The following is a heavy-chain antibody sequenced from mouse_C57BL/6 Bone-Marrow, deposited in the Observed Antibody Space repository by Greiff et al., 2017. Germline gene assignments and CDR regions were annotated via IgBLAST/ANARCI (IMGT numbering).Heavy chain of an antibody. J-gene: IGHJ2*01. CDR2: IDPSDSYT. CDR3: ARPGRRGNFDY. Sequence: QVQLQQPGAELVMPGASVKLSCKASGYTFTSYWMHWVKQRPGQGLEWIGEIDPSDSYTNYNQKFKGKSTLTVDKSSSTAYMQLSSLTSEDSAVYYCARPGRRGNFDYWGQGTTLTVSS. D-gene: IGHD3-3*01. CDR1: GYTFTSYW. V-gene: IGHV1-69*01.